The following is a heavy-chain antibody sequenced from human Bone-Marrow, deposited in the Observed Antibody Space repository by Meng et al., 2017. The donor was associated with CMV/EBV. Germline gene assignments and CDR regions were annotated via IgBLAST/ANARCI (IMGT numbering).Heavy chain of an antibody. V-gene: IGHV4-59*12. D-gene: IGHD4/OR15-4a*01. CDR3: AGARNDYYYYSGMDV. CDR2: IYYNGRT. Sequence: ESLKISCAASGFMFSSYEMNWVRQPPGKGLEWIGTIYYNGRTYYNPSLKSRVIISIDTSKNQFSLKVSFVTAADTAVYYCAGARNDYYYYSGMDVWGQGTTVTVSS. CDR1: GFMFSSYE. J-gene: IGHJ6*02.